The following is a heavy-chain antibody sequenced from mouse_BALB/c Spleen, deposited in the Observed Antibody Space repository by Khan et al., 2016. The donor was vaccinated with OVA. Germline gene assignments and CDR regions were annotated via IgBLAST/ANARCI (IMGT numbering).Heavy chain of an antibody. J-gene: IGHJ4*01. V-gene: IGHV2-6-1*01. D-gene: IGHD2-10*01. CDR2: IWSDGNT. CDR3: ARQPYWYYYVMDY. CDR1: GFSLTTYG. Sequence: VQLQESGPGLVAPSQSLSITCTISGFSLTTYGVHWVRQPPGKGLEWLVVIWSDGNTTYDSALKSKLTISKDNSKSQVFLKMDSLQNDDTAMYFRARQPYWYYYVMDYWGQGTSVTVSA.